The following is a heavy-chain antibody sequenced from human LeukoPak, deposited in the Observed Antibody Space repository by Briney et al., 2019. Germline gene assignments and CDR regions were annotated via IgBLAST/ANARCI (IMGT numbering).Heavy chain of an antibody. Sequence: GGSLRLSCAASGFTFSSYGMHWVRQAPGKGLEWVAFIRYDGSNKYYADSVKGRFTISRDNSKNTLYLQMNSLRAEDTAVHYCAKETVGATTEFDYWGQGTLVTVSS. CDR2: IRYDGSNK. D-gene: IGHD1-26*01. CDR1: GFTFSSYG. CDR3: AKETVGATTEFDY. V-gene: IGHV3-30*02. J-gene: IGHJ4*02.